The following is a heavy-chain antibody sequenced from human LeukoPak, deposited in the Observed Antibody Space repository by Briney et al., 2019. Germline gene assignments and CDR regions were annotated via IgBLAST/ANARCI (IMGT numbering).Heavy chain of an antibody. CDR3: ARGGCSGGSCNGLDPYYYYGMDV. J-gene: IGHJ6*02. CDR1: RGTFSSYA. Sequence: ASVKVSCKASRGTFSSYAISWVRQAPGQGLEWMGGIIPIFGTANYAQKFQGRVTITTDESTSTAYMELSSLRSEDTAVYYCARGGCSGGSCNGLDPYYYYGMDVWGQGTTVTVSS. V-gene: IGHV1-69*05. D-gene: IGHD2-15*01. CDR2: IIPIFGTA.